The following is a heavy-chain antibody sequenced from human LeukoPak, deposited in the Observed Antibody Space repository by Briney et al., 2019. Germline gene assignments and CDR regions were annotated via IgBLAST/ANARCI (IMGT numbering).Heavy chain of an antibody. CDR1: GFTFSDYY. J-gene: IGHJ6*04. CDR3: AKEKSSGWYADPEGYYYYGMDV. V-gene: IGHV3-11*01. CDR2: ISSSGSTI. D-gene: IGHD6-19*01. Sequence: GGSLRLSCAASGFTFSDYYMSWIRQAPGKGLEWVSYISSSGSTIYYADSVKGRFTISRDNAKNSLYLQMNSLRAEDTAVYYCAKEKSSGWYADPEGYYYYGMDVWGKGTTVTVSS.